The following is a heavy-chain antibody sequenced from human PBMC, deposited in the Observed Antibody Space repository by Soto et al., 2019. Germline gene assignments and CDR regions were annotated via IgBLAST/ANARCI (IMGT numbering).Heavy chain of an antibody. V-gene: IGHV3-74*01. D-gene: IGHD6-13*01. CDR3: IRLSGVAPAAPSNLYDF. Sequence: GGSLRLSCAASGITFSNYWMHWVRQVPGKGLVWVSRINSDGSRTSYAESVKGRFTISRDNARSTLYLQMNSLRAEDTAVYYCIRLSGVAPAAPSNLYDFWGQGTLVTVSS. CDR1: GITFSNYW. CDR2: INSDGSRT. J-gene: IGHJ4*02.